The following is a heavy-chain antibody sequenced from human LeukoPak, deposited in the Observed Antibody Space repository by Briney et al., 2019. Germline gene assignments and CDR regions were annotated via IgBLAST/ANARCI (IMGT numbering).Heavy chain of an antibody. D-gene: IGHD3-16*01. CDR2: INHSGST. V-gene: IGHV4-34*01. Sequence: PSETLSLTCAVYGGSFGGYYWSWIRQPPGKGLEWIGEINHSGSTNYNPSLKSRVTISVDTSKNQFSLKLSSVTAADTAVYYCARGGLRFRPLNWFDPWGQGTLVTVSS. CDR3: ARGGLRFRPLNWFDP. CDR1: GGSFGGYY. J-gene: IGHJ5*02.